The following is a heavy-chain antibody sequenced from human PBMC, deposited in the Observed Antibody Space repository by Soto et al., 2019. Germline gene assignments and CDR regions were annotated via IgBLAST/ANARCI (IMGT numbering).Heavy chain of an antibody. CDR1: GFTFSSYA. J-gene: IGHJ4*02. D-gene: IGHD6-25*01. Sequence: GGSLRLSCAASGFTFSSYAMNWVRQAPGEGLEWVSIISANDGSAYYADSVKGRFTISRDISKNTLCLQMNSLRAEDTATYYCAKTLFSTGGFFDYWGQGTLVTVSS. CDR3: AKTLFSTGGFFDY. V-gene: IGHV3-23*01. CDR2: ISANDGSA.